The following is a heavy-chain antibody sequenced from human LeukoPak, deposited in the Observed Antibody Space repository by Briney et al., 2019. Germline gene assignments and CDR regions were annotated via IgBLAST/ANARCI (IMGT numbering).Heavy chain of an antibody. CDR3: ARDSIAAAGIFYYGMDV. CDR2: ISAYNGNT. V-gene: IGHV1-18*01. D-gene: IGHD6-13*01. CDR1: GYIFTSYG. Sequence: ASVKVSCKASGYIFTSYGISWVRQAPGQGLEWMGWISAYNGNTNYAQKLQGRVTMTTDTSTSTAYMELRSLRSDDTAVYYCARDSIAAAGIFYYGMDVWGQGTTVTVSS. J-gene: IGHJ6*02.